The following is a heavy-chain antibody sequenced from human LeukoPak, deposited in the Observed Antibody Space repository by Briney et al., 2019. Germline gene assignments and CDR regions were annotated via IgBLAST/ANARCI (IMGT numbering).Heavy chain of an antibody. Sequence: SETLSLTCAVYGGSFSSYYWSWIRQPPGKGLEWIGYIYYSGSTNYNPSLKSRVTISVDTSKNQFSLKLSSVAAADTAVYYCARGEYYYDSSGYLFFDYWGQGTLVTVSS. J-gene: IGHJ4*02. V-gene: IGHV4-59*08. CDR1: GGSFSSYY. D-gene: IGHD3-22*01. CDR2: IYYSGST. CDR3: ARGEYYYDSSGYLFFDY.